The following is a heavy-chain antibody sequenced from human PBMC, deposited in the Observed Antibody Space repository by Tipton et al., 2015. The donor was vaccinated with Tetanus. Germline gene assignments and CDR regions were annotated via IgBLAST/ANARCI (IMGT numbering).Heavy chain of an antibody. D-gene: IGHD6-25*01. CDR3: VSGSALDS. J-gene: IGHJ4*02. CDR1: GFTFSTTK. V-gene: IGHV3-21*01. CDR2: ISSTSRYI. Sequence: SLRLSCGVSGFTFSTTKMNWVRQAPGRGLEWVSSISSTSRYINYAASLEGRFTISRDNAKNSLSLQMNSLRTDDTAVYYCVSGSALDSWGQGILVIVSA.